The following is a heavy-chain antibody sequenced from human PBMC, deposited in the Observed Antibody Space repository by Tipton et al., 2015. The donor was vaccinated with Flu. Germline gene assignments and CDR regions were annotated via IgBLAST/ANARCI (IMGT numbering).Heavy chain of an antibody. V-gene: IGHV4-34*01. CDR1: GGSFSGYY. J-gene: IGHJ4*02. CDR3: ARDSSGYSIFFDY. Sequence: TLSLTCAVYGGSFSGYYWSWIRQPPGKGLEWIGEINHSGSTNYNPSLKSRVTISVDTSKNQFSLKLSSLTAADTAVYYCARDSSGYSIFFDYWGQGTLVTVSS. CDR2: INHSGST. D-gene: IGHD3-22*01.